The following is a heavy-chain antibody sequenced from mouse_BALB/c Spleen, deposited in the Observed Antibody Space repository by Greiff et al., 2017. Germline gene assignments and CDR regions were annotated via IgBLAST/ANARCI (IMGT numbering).Heavy chain of an antibody. D-gene: IGHD2-1*01. CDR2: IRNKANGYTT. V-gene: IGHV7-3*02. J-gene: IGHJ4*01. CDR3: ARDDYDNYPYYYAMDY. Sequence: EVKLVEPGGGLVQPGGSLRLSCATSGFTFTDYYMSWVRQPPGKALEWLGIIRNKANGYTTEYSASVKGRFTISRDNSQSILYLQMNTLRAEDSATYYCARDDYDNYPYYYAMDYWGQGTSVTVSS. CDR1: GFTFTDYY.